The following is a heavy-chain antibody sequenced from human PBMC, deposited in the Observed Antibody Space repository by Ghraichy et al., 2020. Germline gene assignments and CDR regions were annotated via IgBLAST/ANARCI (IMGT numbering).Heavy chain of an antibody. V-gene: IGHV4-31*03. D-gene: IGHD5-24*01. Sequence: SQTLSLTCTVSGFSMSLGGYYWTWIRQHPGEGLEWIGYIYYSGNTHYNPALKSRVTMSVGTSKNQFFLELSSVTAADTAVYYCARVHGTGNEIYYYGMDVWGQGTTVTVSS. J-gene: IGHJ6*02. CDR2: IYYSGNT. CDR3: ARVHGTGNEIYYYGMDV. CDR1: GFSMSLGGYY.